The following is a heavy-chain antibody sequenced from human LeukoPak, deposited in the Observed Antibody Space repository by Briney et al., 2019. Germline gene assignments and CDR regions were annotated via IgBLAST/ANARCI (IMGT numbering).Heavy chain of an antibody. J-gene: IGHJ3*02. CDR2: TYYRSKWYN. Sequence: SQTLSLTCAISGDSVSSNSAAWNWIRQSPSRGLEWLGRTYYRSKWYNDYAVSVKSRITINPDTSKNQFSLQLNSVTPEDTAVYYCARDDAGRNIVGATKPLGAFDIWGQGTMVTVSS. V-gene: IGHV6-1*01. CDR3: ARDDAGRNIVGATKPLGAFDI. CDR1: GDSVSSNSAA. D-gene: IGHD1-26*01.